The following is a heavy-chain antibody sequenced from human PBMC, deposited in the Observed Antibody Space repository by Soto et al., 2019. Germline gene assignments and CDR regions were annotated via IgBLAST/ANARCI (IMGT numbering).Heavy chain of an antibody. V-gene: IGHV1-18*01. J-gene: IGHJ4*02. CDR1: GYTCTRDG. CDR3: ARDGYYYDSSGSL. Sequence: ASLNVSCKSSGYTCTRDGIIWVRQAPGQGLEWMGWISAYNGNTNYAQKLQGRVTMTTDTSTSTAYMELRSLRSDDTAVYYCARDGYYYDSSGSLWGQGTLVTVSS. D-gene: IGHD3-22*01. CDR2: ISAYNGNT.